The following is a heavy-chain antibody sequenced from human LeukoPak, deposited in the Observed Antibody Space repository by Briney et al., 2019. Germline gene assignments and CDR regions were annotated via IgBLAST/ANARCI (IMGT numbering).Heavy chain of an antibody. CDR1: GGSISSSNYY. D-gene: IGHD2-15*01. CDR3: ARHRGCSGGSCYSGLRLFDY. V-gene: IGHV4-39*01. Sequence: PSETLSLTCSVSGGSISSSNYYWGWIRQPPGKGLEWIGSIYYSGSTYYSPSLKSRVTISVDTSKNQFSLKLSSVTAADTAVYYCARHRGCSGGSCYSGLRLFDYWGQGTLVTVSS. CDR2: IYYSGST. J-gene: IGHJ4*02.